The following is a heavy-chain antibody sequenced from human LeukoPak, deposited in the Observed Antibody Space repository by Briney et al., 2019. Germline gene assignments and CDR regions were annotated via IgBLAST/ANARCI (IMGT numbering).Heavy chain of an antibody. Sequence: SETLSLTCTVSAGSINTYYGNWVRQPPGKGLEWIGYIYHSGVTNSNPSLKSRVTISVDTSKNQFSLKLSSVTAADTAVYYCAGDPYNYKWFDIWGQGTLVTVSS. D-gene: IGHD1-20*01. J-gene: IGHJ5*02. CDR1: AGSINTYY. CDR2: IYHSGVT. CDR3: AGDPYNYKWFDI. V-gene: IGHV4-59*01.